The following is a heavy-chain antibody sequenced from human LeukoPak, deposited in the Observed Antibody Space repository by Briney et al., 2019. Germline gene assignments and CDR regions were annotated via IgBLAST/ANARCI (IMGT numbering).Heavy chain of an antibody. CDR2: IYYSGST. J-gene: IGHJ6*02. CDR3: ARDYYYYGMDV. CDR1: GGSISSYY. V-gene: IGHV4-59*01. Sequence: SETLSLTCTVSGGSISSYYWSWIRQPPGKGLEWIGYIYYSGSTNYNPSLKSRVTISVDTSKNQFSLKLSSVTAADTAAYYCARDYYYYGMDVWGQGTTVTVSS.